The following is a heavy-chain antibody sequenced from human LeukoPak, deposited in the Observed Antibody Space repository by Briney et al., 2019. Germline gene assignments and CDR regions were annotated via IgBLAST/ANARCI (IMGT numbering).Heavy chain of an antibody. CDR2: IDLDGSST. D-gene: IGHD6-13*01. CDR1: GFTFRSYW. J-gene: IGHJ4*02. V-gene: IGHV3-74*01. Sequence: TGGSLRLSCAASGFTFRSYWMHWVRQAPGKGLEWVSRIDLDGSSTFADSVKGRLTMSRDNAKNTLYLQMNSLRAEDTAVYYCIIAAAGAFDYWGQGTLVTVSS. CDR3: IIAAAGAFDY.